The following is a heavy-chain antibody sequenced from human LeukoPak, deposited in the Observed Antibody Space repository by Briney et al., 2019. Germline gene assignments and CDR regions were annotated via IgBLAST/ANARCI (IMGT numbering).Heavy chain of an antibody. CDR2: IYSSGRN. D-gene: IGHD2-21*01. V-gene: IGHV4-59*13. Sequence: SETLSLTCTVSGGSIRSYYWSWIRQPPGKGLEWVGYIYSSGRNNYNPSLKSRVTISVDMSKNQFSLKLSSVTAADTAVYYCARGGGEQQSEFDFWGQGTLVTVSS. J-gene: IGHJ4*02. CDR3: ARGGGEQQSEFDF. CDR1: GGSIRSYY.